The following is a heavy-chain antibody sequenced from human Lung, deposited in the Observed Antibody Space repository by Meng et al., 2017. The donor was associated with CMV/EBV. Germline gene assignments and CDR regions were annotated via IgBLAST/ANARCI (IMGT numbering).Heavy chain of an antibody. CDR3: AKDQLLFGGPNAYFDD. Sequence: GGXXRPSCAASGFTFDTHGMHWVRQAPGKGLEWVAFIRHDGSTTFYGDSVKGRFTISRDNSKNTLYLQMNSLRAEETAVYYCAKDQLLFGGPNAYFDDWGQGXLVTVSS. D-gene: IGHD3-16*01. CDR2: IRHDGSTT. V-gene: IGHV3-30*02. CDR1: GFTFDTHG. J-gene: IGHJ4*02.